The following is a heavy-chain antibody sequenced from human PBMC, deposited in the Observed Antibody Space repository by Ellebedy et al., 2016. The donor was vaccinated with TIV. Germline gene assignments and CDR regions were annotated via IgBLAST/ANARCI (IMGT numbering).Heavy chain of an antibody. Sequence: PGGSLRLSCAASGFTVSSNYMSWVRQAPGKGLEWVSVIYSSGPAYYADSVKGRFTISRDNSKNTLYLQMNSLRAEDTAIYYCARDRAYTSGWADWGQGTLVSVSS. CDR1: GFTVSSNY. D-gene: IGHD6-19*01. CDR3: ARDRAYTSGWAD. V-gene: IGHV3-53*01. CDR2: IYSSGPA. J-gene: IGHJ4*02.